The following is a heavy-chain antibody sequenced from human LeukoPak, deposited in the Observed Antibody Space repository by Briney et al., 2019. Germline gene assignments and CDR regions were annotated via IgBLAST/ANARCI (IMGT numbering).Heavy chain of an antibody. CDR1: GYTFTGYY. J-gene: IGHJ4*02. Sequence: GASVKVSCKASGYTFTGYYMHWVRQAPGQGLEWMGWINPNSGGTNYAQKFQGRVTMTRDTSINTAYMELSSLRSDDTAVYYCARSSGNYLGYYFGYWGQGTLVTVSS. CDR2: INPNSGGT. V-gene: IGHV1-2*02. CDR3: ARSSGNYLGYYFGY. D-gene: IGHD1-26*01.